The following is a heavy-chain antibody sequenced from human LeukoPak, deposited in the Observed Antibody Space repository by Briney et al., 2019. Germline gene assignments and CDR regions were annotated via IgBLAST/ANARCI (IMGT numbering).Heavy chain of an antibody. D-gene: IGHD1-26*01. CDR2: VDYSGST. CDR1: GGSISTYY. Sequence: SETLSLTCAVSGGSISTYYWTWIRQPPGKGLEWIGYVDYSGSTHSNPSLKSRVTLSVDSSRNQFSLKVSSVTTADTAVYYCARVGSYCFDLWGRGTLVTVSS. CDR3: ARVGSYCFDL. J-gene: IGHJ2*01. V-gene: IGHV4-59*01.